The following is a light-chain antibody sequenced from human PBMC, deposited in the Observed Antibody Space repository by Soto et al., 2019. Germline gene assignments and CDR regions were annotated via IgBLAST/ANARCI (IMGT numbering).Light chain of an antibody. Sequence: EIVMTQSPASLSVSPGERVTLSCRASQSVSSCLAWYQHKPDQPPRLLIYGASTRATGIPARFSGSGSGTDFTLTISSLQSEDFAVYFCQQCSDWPLFTFGQGTRLEIK. J-gene: IGKJ5*01. V-gene: IGKV3-15*01. CDR3: QQCSDWPLFT. CDR1: QSVSSC. CDR2: GAS.